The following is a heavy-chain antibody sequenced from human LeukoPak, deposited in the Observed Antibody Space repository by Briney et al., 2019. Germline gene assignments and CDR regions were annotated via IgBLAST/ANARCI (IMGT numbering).Heavy chain of an antibody. V-gene: IGHV3-21*01. J-gene: IGHJ3*02. CDR2: ISSSSSYI. CDR3: ARDESSGYPGAFDI. CDR1: GFTFSSYS. D-gene: IGHD3-22*01. Sequence: GGSLRLSCAASGFTFSSYSMNWVRQAPGKGLEWVSSISSSSSYIYYADSVKGRFTISRDNAKNSLYLQMNSLGAEDTAVYYCARDESSGYPGAFDIWGQGTMVTVSS.